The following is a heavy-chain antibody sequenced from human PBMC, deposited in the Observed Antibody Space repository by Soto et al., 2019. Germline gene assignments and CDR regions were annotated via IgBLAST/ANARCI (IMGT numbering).Heavy chain of an antibody. J-gene: IGHJ6*02. Sequence: PSETLSLTCAVYGGSFIGYYWSWIRQPPGKGLEWIGEINHSGSTNYNPSLKSRVTISVDTSKNQFSLKLSSVTAADTAVYYCARDGREAIRSYYDPYYYSGMDFWGQVTTVTVS. V-gene: IGHV4-34*01. CDR3: ARDGREAIRSYYDPYYYSGMDF. CDR2: INHSGST. CDR1: GGSFIGYY. D-gene: IGHD3-10*01.